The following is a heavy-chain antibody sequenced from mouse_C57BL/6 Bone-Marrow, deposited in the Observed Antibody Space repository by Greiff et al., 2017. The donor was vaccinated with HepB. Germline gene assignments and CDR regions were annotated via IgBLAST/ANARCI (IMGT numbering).Heavy chain of an antibody. CDR1: GYTFTDYY. V-gene: IGHV1-76*01. J-gene: IGHJ1*03. CDR3: ARSPYYYGSRYWYFDV. D-gene: IGHD1-1*01. Sequence: VKLMESGAELVRPGASVKLSCKASGYTFTDYYINWVKQRPGQGLEWIARIYPGSGNTYYNEKFKGKATLTAEKSSSTAYMQLSSLTSEDSAVYFCARSPYYYGSRYWYFDVWGTGTTVTVSS. CDR2: IYPGSGNT.